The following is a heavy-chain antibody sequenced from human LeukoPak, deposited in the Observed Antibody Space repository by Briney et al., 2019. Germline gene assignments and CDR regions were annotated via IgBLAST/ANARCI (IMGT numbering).Heavy chain of an antibody. D-gene: IGHD3-3*01. CDR2: IYYSGST. J-gene: IGHJ6*03. CDR1: GGSISSSSYY. CDR3: ARVSAGGFWAQNYYYYMDV. Sequence: SETLSLTCTVSGGSISSSSYYWGWIRQPPGKGLEWIGRIYYSGSTYYNPSLKSRVTISVDTSKNQFSLKLSSVTAADTAVYYCARVSAGGFWAQNYYYYMDVWGKGTTVTVSS. V-gene: IGHV4-39*07.